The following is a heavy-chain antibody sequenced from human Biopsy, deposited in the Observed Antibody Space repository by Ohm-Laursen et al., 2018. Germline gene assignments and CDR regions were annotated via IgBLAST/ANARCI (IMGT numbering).Heavy chain of an antibody. CDR1: GFTFSNYY. Sequence: SLRLSCTASGFTFSNYYMHWVRQAPGKGLEWVATMSYDGTQKYYGDSVKGRFTISRDNSKNTLYLQKNSLRAEDTAVYYCAKDYRDSRGIFGIVVVRPLDYWGQGSLVTVSS. CDR2: MSYDGTQK. D-gene: IGHD3-22*01. CDR3: AKDYRDSRGIFGIVVVRPLDY. V-gene: IGHV3-30*18. J-gene: IGHJ4*02.